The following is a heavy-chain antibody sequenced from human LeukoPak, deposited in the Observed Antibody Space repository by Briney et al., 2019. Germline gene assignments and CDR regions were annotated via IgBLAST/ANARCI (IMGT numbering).Heavy chain of an antibody. CDR3: ARVLSSGLSY. Sequence: SVKVSCKASGYTFTSYGISWVRQAPGQGLEWMGGIIPIFGTANYAQKFQGRVTITADESTSTAYMELSSLRSEDTAVYYCARVLSSGLSYWGQGTLVTVSS. J-gene: IGHJ4*02. V-gene: IGHV1-69*13. CDR2: IIPIFGTA. CDR1: GYTFTSYG. D-gene: IGHD6-19*01.